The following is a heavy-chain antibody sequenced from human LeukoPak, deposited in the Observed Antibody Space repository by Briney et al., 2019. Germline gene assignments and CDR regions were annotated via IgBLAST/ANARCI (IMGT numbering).Heavy chain of an antibody. CDR2: INHSGST. CDR1: GGSFSGYY. V-gene: IGHV4-34*01. D-gene: IGHD2-2*02. CDR3: ARLRVRYCSSTSCYRGPIDY. Sequence: SETLSLTCAVYGGSFSGYYWSWIRQPPGKGLEWIGEINHSGSTNYNPSLKSRVTISVDTSKNQFSLKLSSVTAADTAVCYCARLRVRYCSSTSCYRGPIDYWGQGTLVAVSS. J-gene: IGHJ4*02.